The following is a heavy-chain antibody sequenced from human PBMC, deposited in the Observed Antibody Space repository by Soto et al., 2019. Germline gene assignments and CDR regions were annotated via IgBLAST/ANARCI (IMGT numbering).Heavy chain of an antibody. V-gene: IGHV1-46*03. Sequence: ASVKVSCKASGYTFTSYYIHWVRQAPGQGLEWMGVINPSGGSTSYAQDFQGRVTMTRDTSTSTVYMELSSLRSEDTAVYYCVRESTPTRWFDPWGQGTLVTVSS. CDR2: INPSGGST. J-gene: IGHJ5*02. D-gene: IGHD2-2*01. CDR3: VRESTPTRWFDP. CDR1: GYTFTSYY.